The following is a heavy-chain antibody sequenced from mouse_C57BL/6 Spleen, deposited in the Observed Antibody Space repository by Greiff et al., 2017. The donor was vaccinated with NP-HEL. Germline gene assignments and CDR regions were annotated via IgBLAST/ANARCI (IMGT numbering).Heavy chain of an antibody. CDR2: IYPGDGDT. D-gene: IGHD2-4*01. J-gene: IGHJ1*03. CDR3: ECDIYYDHSYWYFDV. V-gene: IGHV1-82*01. Sequence: QVQLQQSGPELVKPGASVKISCKASGYAFSSSWMNWVKQRPGQGLEWIGRIYPGDGDTNYNEKFKGKATLTADKSSSTAYVHLSSLTSEDSAVYFCECDIYYDHSYWYFDVWGTGTTVTVSS. CDR1: GYAFSSSW.